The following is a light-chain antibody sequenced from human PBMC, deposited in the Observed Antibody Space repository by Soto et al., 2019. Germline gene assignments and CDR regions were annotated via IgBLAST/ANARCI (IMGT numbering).Light chain of an antibody. J-gene: IGKJ1*01. Sequence: EIVLTQSPGTLSLSPGERATLSCRASQTFSSIYLACYQQKPGQAPRLLIYGASSRATGIPDRFSGRGSGTDFTLTISRLEPEDSAVYYCHQYVSWTFGQGTKVEIK. CDR3: HQYVSWT. CDR2: GAS. V-gene: IGKV3-20*01. CDR1: QTFSSIY.